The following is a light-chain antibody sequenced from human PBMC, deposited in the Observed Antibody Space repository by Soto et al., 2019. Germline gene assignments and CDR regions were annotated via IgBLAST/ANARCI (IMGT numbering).Light chain of an antibody. CDR3: QQYIDWPRT. V-gene: IGKV3D-15*01. CDR1: ENISSW. J-gene: IGKJ1*01. CDR2: GVS. Sequence: TLTPSTLSASVGDRVTITCRSSENISSWLAWYQQKPGQAPRLLIYGVSTRATGIPTRFSGSGSGTEYTLTISSLQSEDFAGYYCQQYIDWPRTFGQGTKVDI.